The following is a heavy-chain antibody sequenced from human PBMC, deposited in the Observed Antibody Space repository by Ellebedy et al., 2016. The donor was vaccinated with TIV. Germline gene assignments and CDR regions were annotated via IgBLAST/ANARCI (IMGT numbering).Heavy chain of an antibody. Sequence: ASVKVSXKASGYTFTSYDINWVRQATGQGLEWMGWMNPNSGNTGYAQKFQGRVTMTRDTSTSTVYMELRSLRSDDTAVYYCARVERILVGAKYPNYYWGQGTLVTDSS. CDR2: MNPNSGNT. CDR3: ARVERILVGAKYPNYY. J-gene: IGHJ4*02. D-gene: IGHD1-26*01. V-gene: IGHV1-8*01. CDR1: GYTFTSYD.